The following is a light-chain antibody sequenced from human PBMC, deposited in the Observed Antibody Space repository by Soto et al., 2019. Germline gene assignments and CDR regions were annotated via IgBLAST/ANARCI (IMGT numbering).Light chain of an antibody. J-gene: IGKJ1*01. CDR3: QQYGSSPPGT. V-gene: IGKV3-20*01. CDR1: QSVSSTY. CDR2: SAS. Sequence: EIVLTQSPGTLSSSPGEGATLSCRASQSVSSTYLAWYQQKPGQAPRLLIYSASTRAAGIPDRFSGSGSGTDFTLTISRLEPEDFAVYYCQQYGSSPPGTFGQGTKVDIK.